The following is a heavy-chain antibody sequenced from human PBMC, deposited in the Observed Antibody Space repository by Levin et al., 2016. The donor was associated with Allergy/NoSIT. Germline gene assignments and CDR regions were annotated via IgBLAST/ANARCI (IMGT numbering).Heavy chain of an antibody. V-gene: IGHV4-59*08. D-gene: IGHD5-24*01. CDR3: ARLRPGGYNLFYFEY. Sequence: SETLSLTCNVSGGSVSSDYWTWTRQPPGKGLEWIGYISYNGGTKYNPSLKSRVTMSLDTSRNQFSLILSSVTAPDTAVYYCARLRPGGYNLFYFEYWGQGRLVTVSS. J-gene: IGHJ4*02. CDR1: GGSVSSDY. CDR2: ISYNGGT.